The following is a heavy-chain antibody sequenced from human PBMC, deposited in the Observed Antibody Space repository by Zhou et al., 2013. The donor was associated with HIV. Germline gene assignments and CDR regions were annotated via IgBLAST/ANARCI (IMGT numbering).Heavy chain of an antibody. J-gene: IGHJ4*02. D-gene: IGHD2-2*01. CDR2: TIPIFGTA. CDR3: ARDCSPTTCYRD. Sequence: QVQLVQSGAEVRKPGSSVKVSCKASGDTFSSFSFSWVRQAPGQGLEWMGGTIPIFGTADYAPKFQGRLTISTDESTTTVYMQLRSLRSDDTAVYYCARDCSPTTCYRDWGQGTLVTVVL. V-gene: IGHV1-69*05. CDR1: GDTFSSFS.